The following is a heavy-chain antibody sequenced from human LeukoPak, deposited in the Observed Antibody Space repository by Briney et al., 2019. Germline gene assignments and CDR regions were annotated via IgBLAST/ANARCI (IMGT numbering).Heavy chain of an antibody. V-gene: IGHV3-7*01. CDR1: GFVFSNYW. Sequence: GGSLRLSCVASGFVFSNYWMGWVRQAPGKGLEWVANIKEDGGETYYVDSVKGRFTISRDNAKNSLDLQMISLRDEDTVVYYCARRKEVQTTFDYWGQGTLVTVSS. CDR3: ARRKEVQTTFDY. D-gene: IGHD4/OR15-4a*01. CDR2: IKEDGGET. J-gene: IGHJ4*02.